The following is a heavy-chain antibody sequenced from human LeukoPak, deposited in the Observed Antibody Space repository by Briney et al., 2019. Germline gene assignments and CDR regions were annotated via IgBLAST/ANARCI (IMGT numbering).Heavy chain of an antibody. Sequence: GGSLRLSCAASRFTFSTYWMGWVRQAPGKGLEWVATIQQDGSVQHYLDSVKGRFTISGDNGKNSLYLQMNTPRAEDTAVYYCAGARGWEFSSWGQGTLVTVSS. J-gene: IGHJ5*02. D-gene: IGHD1-26*01. V-gene: IGHV3-7*01. CDR1: RFTFSTYW. CDR3: AGARGWEFSS. CDR2: IQQDGSVQ.